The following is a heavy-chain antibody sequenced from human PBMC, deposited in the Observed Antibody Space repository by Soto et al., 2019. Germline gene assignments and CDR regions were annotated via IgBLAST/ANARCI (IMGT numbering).Heavy chain of an antibody. V-gene: IGHV3-23*01. CDR2: IGGSGGTT. CDR1: GFTFSSYA. CDR3: AKIAEAVAGTVYGY. J-gene: IGHJ4*02. Sequence: GGSLRLSCAASGFTFSSYAMSWVRQAPGKGLEWVSTIGGSGGTTYYADSVKGRFTISRDNSKNTLYLQMNSLRAVDTAVYYCAKIAEAVAGTVYGYWGQGTLVTVSS. D-gene: IGHD6-19*01.